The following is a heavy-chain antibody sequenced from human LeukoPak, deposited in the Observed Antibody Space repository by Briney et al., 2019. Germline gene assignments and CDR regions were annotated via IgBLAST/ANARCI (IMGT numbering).Heavy chain of an antibody. D-gene: IGHD3-22*01. J-gene: IGHJ4*02. CDR3: ARRRDYYDSSGYYFDY. Sequence: SETLSLTCTVSGGSISSYYWSWIRQPPGKGLEWIGYIYYSGSTNYNPSLKSRVTISVDTSKNQFSLKLNSVTAADTAVYYCARRRDYYDSSGYYFDYWGQGTLVTVSS. CDR1: GGSISSYY. CDR2: IYYSGST. V-gene: IGHV4-59*08.